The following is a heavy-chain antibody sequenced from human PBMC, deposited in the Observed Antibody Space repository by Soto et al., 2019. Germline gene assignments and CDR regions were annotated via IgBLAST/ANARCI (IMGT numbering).Heavy chain of an antibody. CDR1: GGSFSGYY. J-gene: IGHJ4*02. V-gene: IGHV4-34*01. CDR2: INHSGST. D-gene: IGHD5-12*01. Sequence: SETLSLTCAVYGGSFSGYYWSWIRQPPGKGLEWIGEINHSGSTNYNPSLKSRVTISVDTSKNQFSLKLSSVTAADTAVYYCARTSYLVGVRKVAQRAFDYWGQGTLVTVSS. CDR3: ARTSYLVGVRKVAQRAFDY.